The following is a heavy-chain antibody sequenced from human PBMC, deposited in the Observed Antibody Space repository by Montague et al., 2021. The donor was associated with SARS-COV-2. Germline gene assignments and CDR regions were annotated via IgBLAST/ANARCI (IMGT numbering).Heavy chain of an antibody. CDR3: ASPGGYCSGGSCYYVY. CDR1: GGSISSYY. CDR2: IYYSGSS. D-gene: IGHD2-15*01. Sequence: SETLSLTCTVSGGSISSYYWSWIRQLPGKGLEWIGYIYYSGSSNYNPSLKSRVTISIDTSKNQFSLNLNSVTAADEAVYYCASPGGYCSGGSCYYVYWGQGTLVTVSS. V-gene: IGHV4-59*01. J-gene: IGHJ4*02.